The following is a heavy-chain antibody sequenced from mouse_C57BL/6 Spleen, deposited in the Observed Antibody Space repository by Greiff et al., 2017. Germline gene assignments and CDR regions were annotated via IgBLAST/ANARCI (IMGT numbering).Heavy chain of an antibody. V-gene: IGHV1-69*01. CDR1: GYTFTSYW. J-gene: IGHJ4*01. D-gene: IGHD3-3*01. Sequence: VKLLESGAELVMPGASVKLSCKASGYTFTSYWMHWVKQRPGQGLEWIGEIDPSDSYTNYNQKFKGKSTLTVDKSSSTAYMQLSSLTSEDSAVYYCARGRAGGPGAMDYWGQGTSVTVSS. CDR2: IDPSDSYT. CDR3: ARGRAGGPGAMDY.